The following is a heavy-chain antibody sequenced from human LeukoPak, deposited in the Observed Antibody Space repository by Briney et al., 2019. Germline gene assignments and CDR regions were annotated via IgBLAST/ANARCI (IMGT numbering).Heavy chain of an antibody. CDR2: IIPILGIA. Sequence: GASVKVSRKASGGTFSSYTISWVRQAPGQGLEWMGRIIPILGIANYAQKFQGRVTITADKSTSTAYMELSSLRSEDTAVYYCARAAIAVAGTSIDAFDIWGQGTMVTVSS. J-gene: IGHJ3*02. CDR3: ARAAIAVAGTSIDAFDI. D-gene: IGHD6-19*01. CDR1: GGTFSSYT. V-gene: IGHV1-69*02.